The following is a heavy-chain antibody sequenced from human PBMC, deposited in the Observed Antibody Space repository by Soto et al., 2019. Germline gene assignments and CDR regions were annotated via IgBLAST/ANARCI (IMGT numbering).Heavy chain of an antibody. CDR2: IDSSGEK. Sequence: QVTLKESGPVLVKPTETLTLRCTVSGLSITDSEMGVSWIRQPPGQPLGWLAHIDSSGEKSYRTFLKSRLAISKDTSKSQIVLTMTNMDPADTATYYCARRHLAVAVSPWFDPWGQGIPVPVSS. J-gene: IGHJ5*02. CDR3: ARRHLAVAVSPWFDP. V-gene: IGHV2-26*01. CDR1: GLSITDSEMG. D-gene: IGHD6-19*01.